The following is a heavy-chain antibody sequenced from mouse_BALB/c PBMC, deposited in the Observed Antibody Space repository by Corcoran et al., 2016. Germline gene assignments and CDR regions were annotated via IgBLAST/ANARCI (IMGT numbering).Heavy chain of an antibody. Sequence: QIQLVQSGPELKKPGETVKISCKASGYTFTNYGMNWVKQAPGKGLKWMGWINTYTGEPTYADDFKGRFAFSLETSASTAYLQINNLKNEDMATYFCARGSSFDYWGQGTTLTVSS. D-gene: IGHD1-1*01. V-gene: IGHV9-1*02. CDR3: ARGSSFDY. CDR2: INTYTGEP. CDR1: GYTFTNYG. J-gene: IGHJ2*01.